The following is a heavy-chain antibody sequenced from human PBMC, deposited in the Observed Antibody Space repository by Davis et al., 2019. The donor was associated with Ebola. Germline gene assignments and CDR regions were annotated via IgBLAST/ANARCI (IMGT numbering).Heavy chain of an antibody. D-gene: IGHD2-2*01. Sequence: GESLKISCAASGFTFSTYAMHWVRQAPGKGLEWVAFISDDGSNKNYADSVKGRFNISRDNSKNTLFLQMNSLRAEDTAMYYCARYCPGTNCYQGVRYGMDVWGQGTTVTVSS. V-gene: IGHV3-30-3*01. CDR1: GFTFSTYA. CDR2: ISDDGSNK. CDR3: ARYCPGTNCYQGVRYGMDV. J-gene: IGHJ6*02.